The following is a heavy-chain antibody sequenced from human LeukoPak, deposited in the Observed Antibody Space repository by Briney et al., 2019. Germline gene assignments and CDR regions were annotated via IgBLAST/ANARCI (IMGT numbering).Heavy chain of an antibody. J-gene: IGHJ4*02. CDR3: AKDTGPAAGITADY. V-gene: IGHV3-23*01. CDR1: GFTFSSYA. D-gene: IGHD6-13*01. Sequence: AGGSLRLSCAASGFTFSSYAMTWVRQAPGKGLEGVSTIRGSDDSTYYADSVKGRFTISRDNSKNTLYLQMNSLRAEDTAIYYCAKDTGPAAGITADYWGQGTLVTVSS. CDR2: IRGSDDST.